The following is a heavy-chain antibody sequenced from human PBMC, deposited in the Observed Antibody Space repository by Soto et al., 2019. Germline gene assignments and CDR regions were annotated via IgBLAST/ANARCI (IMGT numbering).Heavy chain of an antibody. V-gene: IGHV3-33*01. J-gene: IGHJ4*02. CDR2: IWYDGSNK. CDR1: GFTFSSYG. D-gene: IGHD4-17*01. Sequence: QVQLVESGGGVVQPGRSLRLSCAASGFTFSSYGMHWVRQAPGKGLEWVAVIWYDGSNKYYADSVKGRFTISRDNSKNTLYLQMNSLRAEDTAVYYCAREKEPYGDYPIDYWGQGTLVTVSS. CDR3: AREKEPYGDYPIDY.